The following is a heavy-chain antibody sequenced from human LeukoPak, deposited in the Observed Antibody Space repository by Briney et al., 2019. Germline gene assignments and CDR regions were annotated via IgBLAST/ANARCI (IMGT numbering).Heavy chain of an antibody. D-gene: IGHD1-1*01. CDR1: GYTFTSYY. CDR2: INPSGGST. J-gene: IGHJ4*02. CDR3: AREDWNLPFDY. Sequence: GASVKVSCKASGYTFTSYYMHWVRQAPGQGLEWMGIINPSGGSTSYAQKFQGRVTMTTDTSTSTAYMELRSLRSDDTAVYYCAREDWNLPFDYWGQGTLVTVSS. V-gene: IGHV1-46*01.